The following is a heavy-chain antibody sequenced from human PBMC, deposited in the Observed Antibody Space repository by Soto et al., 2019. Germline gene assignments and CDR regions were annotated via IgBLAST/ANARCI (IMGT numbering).Heavy chain of an antibody. V-gene: IGHV1-69*01. CDR3: ARDLGAFCGGDCDDNY. CDR1: GGTFSSYA. Sequence: QVQLVQSGAEVKKPGASVKVSCKASGGTFSSYAVSWVRQAPVQGLEWMGGIIPIFGTANYAQKFQGRVTITADESTSTAYMELSRLRSEDTAVYYCARDLGAFCGGDCDDNYWGQGTLVTVSS. CDR2: IIPIFGTA. J-gene: IGHJ4*02. D-gene: IGHD2-21*02.